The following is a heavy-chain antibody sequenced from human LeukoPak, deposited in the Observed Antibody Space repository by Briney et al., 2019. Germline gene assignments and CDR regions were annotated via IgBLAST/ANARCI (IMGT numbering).Heavy chain of an antibody. CDR3: ARQPPGRPYFDY. Sequence: SETLSLTCTVSIXSINNYCWSWIRQPPGRGPEWIGCVYYSGTTHYNPSLNSRVTIAVDTSTTQFSLTLRSVTAADTAVYYCARQPPGRPYFDYWGQGTLVTVSS. CDR1: IXSINNYC. V-gene: IGHV4-59*08. CDR2: VYYSGTT. J-gene: IGHJ4*02.